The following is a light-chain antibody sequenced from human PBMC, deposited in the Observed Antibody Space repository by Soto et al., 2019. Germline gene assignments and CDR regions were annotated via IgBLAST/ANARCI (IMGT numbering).Light chain of an antibody. CDR1: QGISTY. Sequence: DIQLTQSPSFLSASVGERVTITCRASQGISTYLAWYQQKPGKAPELLIYAASTLQSGVPSRFSGSGSGTDFTLTISCLQSEDFATYYCQQYYSFPITFGQGTRLEIK. CDR3: QQYYSFPIT. V-gene: IGKV1-9*01. CDR2: AAS. J-gene: IGKJ5*01.